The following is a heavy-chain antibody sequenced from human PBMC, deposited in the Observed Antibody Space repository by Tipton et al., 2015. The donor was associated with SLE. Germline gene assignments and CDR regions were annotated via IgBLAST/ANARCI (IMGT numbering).Heavy chain of an antibody. Sequence: TLSLTCTVSGGSISSSSFYLGWIRQPPGKGLEWIGGIYYSGSTYYNPSLKSRVTISVDTSKNQFSLKLSSVTAADTAVYYCASAGYSGYFDYWGQGTLVTVSS. CDR3: ASAGYSGYFDY. J-gene: IGHJ4*02. V-gene: IGHV4-39*01. D-gene: IGHD5-12*01. CDR1: GGSISSSSFY. CDR2: IYYSGST.